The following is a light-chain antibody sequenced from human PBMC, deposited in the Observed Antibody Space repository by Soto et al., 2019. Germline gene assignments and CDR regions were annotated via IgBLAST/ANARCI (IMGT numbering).Light chain of an antibody. V-gene: IGLV1-40*01. J-gene: IGLJ3*02. CDR2: GND. CDR3: QSYDSSLSGFWV. Sequence: QSVLTQPPSVSGAPGQRVTISCTGSSSNIGAGYDVHWYQQFSGTSPKLLIYGNDNRPSGVPDRFSGSNAGTSASLAITGLLAEDEADYYCQSYDSSLSGFWVFGGGTKVTVL. CDR1: SSNIGAGYD.